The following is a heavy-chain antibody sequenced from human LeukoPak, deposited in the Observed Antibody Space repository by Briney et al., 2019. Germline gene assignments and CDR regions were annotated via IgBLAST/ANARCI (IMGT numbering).Heavy chain of an antibody. CDR3: AKGGGMVVTDY. CDR1: GFTFSSFE. CDR2: ISGSGGST. V-gene: IGHV3-23*01. J-gene: IGHJ4*02. D-gene: IGHD4/OR15-4a*01. Sequence: GGSLRLSCAGSGFTFSSFEMNWVRQAPGKGLEWVSGISGSGGSTYYADSVKGRFTISRDNSKNTLYLQMNSLRAEDTAEYYCAKGGGMVVTDYWGQGTLVTVSS.